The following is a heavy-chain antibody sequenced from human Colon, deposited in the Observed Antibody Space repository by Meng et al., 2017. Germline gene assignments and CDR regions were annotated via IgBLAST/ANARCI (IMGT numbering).Heavy chain of an antibody. V-gene: IGHV3-11*01. CDR1: GFTFSDYY. D-gene: IGHD4-17*01. J-gene: IGHJ4*02. CDR2: ISSSGSTI. CDR3: AIDYGDYEVDY. Sequence: GESLKLSCAASGFTFSDYYMSWIRQAPGKGLAWVSYISSSGSTIYYADFVKGRFTIYRENAKNSLYLQMNSLRAEDTAVYYCAIDYGDYEVDYWGQGTLVTVSS.